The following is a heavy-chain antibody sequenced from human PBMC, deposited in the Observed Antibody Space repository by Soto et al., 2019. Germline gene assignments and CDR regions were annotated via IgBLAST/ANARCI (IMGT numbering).Heavy chain of an antibody. Sequence: ASVKVSCKASGYTFTSYALHWVRQAPGQRLEWMGWINAANGNTKYSQKFQGRVTITRDTSASTAYMELSSLRSEDTAVYYCAREVYDTGYFDLWGRGTLVTAPQ. D-gene: IGHD3-22*01. CDR3: AREVYDTGYFDL. CDR1: GYTFTSYA. CDR2: INAANGNT. J-gene: IGHJ2*01. V-gene: IGHV1-3*01.